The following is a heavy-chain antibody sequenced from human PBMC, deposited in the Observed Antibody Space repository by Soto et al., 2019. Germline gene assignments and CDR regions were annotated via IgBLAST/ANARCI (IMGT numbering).Heavy chain of an antibody. CDR1: GFTFSNYA. V-gene: IGHV3-30*04. D-gene: IGHD6-6*01. J-gene: IGHJ4*02. CDR3: ARIYSSTWAFDY. Sequence: QVQLVESGGGVVQPGRSLRLSCAASGFTFSNYAMHWVRQAPGKGLEWVAVLSHDGSNKYYADSVKGRFTISRDNSKNTHYLQMNSLRAEDTAVYYCARIYSSTWAFDYWGQGTLVTVSS. CDR2: LSHDGSNK.